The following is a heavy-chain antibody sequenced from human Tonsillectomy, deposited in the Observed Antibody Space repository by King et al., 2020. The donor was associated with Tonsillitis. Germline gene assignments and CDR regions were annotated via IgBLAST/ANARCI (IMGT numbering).Heavy chain of an antibody. Sequence: EVQLVESGGGLVQPGRSLRLSCTGSAFTAGDYGLSWVRQAPGKGLEWVGFIRSKGDGGTTEYAATVKGRFTITRDESKSIAYLQMNSLNTEDTDVYYCSRDPHYCSGGRCFNHYYAMDVWGQGTSVTVSS. CDR2: IRSKGDGGTT. V-gene: IGHV3-49*04. J-gene: IGHJ6*02. D-gene: IGHD2-15*01. CDR1: AFTAGDYG. CDR3: SRDPHYCSGGRCFNHYYAMDV.